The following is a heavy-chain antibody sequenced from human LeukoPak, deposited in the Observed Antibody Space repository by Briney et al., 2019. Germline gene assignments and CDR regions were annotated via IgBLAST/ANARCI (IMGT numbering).Heavy chain of an antibody. J-gene: IGHJ6*02. V-gene: IGHV4-34*01. D-gene: IGHD5-18*01. CDR1: GGSFSGHY. CDR2: INHSGST. Sequence: SETLSLTCAVYGGSFSGHYWSWIRQPPGKGLEWIGEINHSGSTNYNPSLKSRVTISVDTSKNQFSLKLSSVTAADTAVYYCARIRGYSYALKKYGMDVWGQGTTVTVSS. CDR3: ARIRGYSYALKKYGMDV.